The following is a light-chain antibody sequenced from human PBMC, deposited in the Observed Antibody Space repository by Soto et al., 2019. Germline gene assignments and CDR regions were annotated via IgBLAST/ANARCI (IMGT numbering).Light chain of an antibody. CDR3: GTWDSSLSARGDVV. CDR2: DNN. V-gene: IGLV1-51*01. CDR1: SSNIGNNY. Sequence: QAVLTQPPSVSAAPGQKVTISCSGSSSNIGNNYVSWYQQLPGTAPKLLIYDNNKRPSGIPDRFSGSKSGTSATLGITGLQTGDEADYYCGTWDSSLSARGDVVFGGGTKVTVL. J-gene: IGLJ2*01.